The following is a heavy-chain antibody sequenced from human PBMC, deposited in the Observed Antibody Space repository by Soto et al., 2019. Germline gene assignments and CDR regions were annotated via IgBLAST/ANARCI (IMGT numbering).Heavy chain of an antibody. Sequence: QVKLQQWGAGLLKPSETLSLTCAVYGGSFSGYLWSWIRQTPGKGLEWIGEISHSGSTDYNPSLKSRVTTSEDTSKNQVSLKVSSVTAAATAVYYCGRLGATETTWGTDSWGQGSLVTVSS. CDR3: GRLGATETTWGTDS. V-gene: IGHV4-34*01. J-gene: IGHJ4*02. D-gene: IGHD1-26*01. CDR2: ISHSGST. CDR1: GGSFSGYL.